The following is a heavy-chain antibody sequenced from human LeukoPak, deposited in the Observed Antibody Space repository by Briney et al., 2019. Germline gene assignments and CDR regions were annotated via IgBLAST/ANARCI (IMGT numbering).Heavy chain of an antibody. CDR2: IRYDGSNK. CDR3: AKLAGSNYYDSSGSNY. J-gene: IGHJ4*02. CDR1: GFTFSSYG. V-gene: IGHV3-30*02. Sequence: GGSLRLSCAVSGFTFSSYGMHWVRQAPGKGLEWVAFIRYDGSNKYYADSVKGRFTISRDNSKNTLYLQMNSLRAEDTAVYYCAKLAGSNYYDSSGSNYWGQGTLVTVSS. D-gene: IGHD3-22*01.